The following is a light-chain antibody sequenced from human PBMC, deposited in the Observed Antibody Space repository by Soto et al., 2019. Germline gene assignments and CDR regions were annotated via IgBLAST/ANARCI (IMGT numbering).Light chain of an antibody. CDR2: GAS. J-gene: IGKJ5*01. Sequence: EIVLTQSPATLSLSPGERATLSCRASQSVNSYLAWYQHKPGQAPRLLIYGASNRATGIPARFSGSGSGTDFTLTISSLEPEDLAVYDCQQRSNWPPLTFGQGTRLEIK. V-gene: IGKV3-11*01. CDR1: QSVNSY. CDR3: QQRSNWPPLT.